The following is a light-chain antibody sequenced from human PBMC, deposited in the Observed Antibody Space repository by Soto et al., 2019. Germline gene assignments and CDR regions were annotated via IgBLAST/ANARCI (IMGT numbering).Light chain of an antibody. V-gene: IGLV3-1*01. CDR1: KWGDKY. J-gene: IGLJ1*01. CDR2: QDS. CDR3: QAWDSSTGV. Sequence: SYELTQPPSVSVSPGQTASITCSGDKWGDKYACWYQQKPGQSPVLVIYQDSKRPSGIPERFSGSNSGNTATLTIRVTQAMDEADYYCQAWDSSTGVFGTGTKVTVL.